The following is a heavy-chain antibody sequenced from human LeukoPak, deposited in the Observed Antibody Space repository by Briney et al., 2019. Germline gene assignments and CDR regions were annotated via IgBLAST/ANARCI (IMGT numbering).Heavy chain of an antibody. D-gene: IGHD5-18*01. CDR1: GGSISSYY. CDR2: FYYTGKT. V-gene: IGHV4-59*04. CDR3: ARTGFTYGSAGS. J-gene: IGHJ5*02. Sequence: SETLSLTCTVSGGSISSYYWSWIRQPPGKGLEWIGCFYYTGKTFYNPSLQSRVAISGDTAKNQVSLRVTSVTAADTALYYCARTGFTYGSAGSWGQGTLVTVSA.